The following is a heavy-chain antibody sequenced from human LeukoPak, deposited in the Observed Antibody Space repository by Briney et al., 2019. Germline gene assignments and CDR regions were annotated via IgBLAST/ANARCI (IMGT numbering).Heavy chain of an antibody. V-gene: IGHV3-7*01. CDR1: GFTFSNYW. Sequence: PGGSLRLSCAASGFTFSNYWMSWVRQAPGKGLEWVANIKEDGSEAHYVDSVKGRFTISRDNAKKSLYLQMNSLRAEDTAVYYCARDYTGGWNDYWGQGIRVTVSS. D-gene: IGHD7-27*01. CDR2: IKEDGSEA. J-gene: IGHJ4*02. CDR3: ARDYTGGWNDY.